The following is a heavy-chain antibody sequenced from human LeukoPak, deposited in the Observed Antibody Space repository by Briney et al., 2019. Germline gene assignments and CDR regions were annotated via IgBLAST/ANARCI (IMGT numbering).Heavy chain of an antibody. CDR2: IRNGGDVF. CDR3: AKDLMSIKALIPWDY. J-gene: IGHJ4*02. Sequence: GGSLRLSCAASGFTFTSFGMHWVRQAPGKGLEWVAFIRNGGDVFYYAESVKGRFTISRDNSKNTVYLQLNSLRAEDTAVYYCAKDLMSIKALIPWDYWGQGTLVTVSP. V-gene: IGHV3-30*02. D-gene: IGHD2-21*01. CDR1: GFTFTSFG.